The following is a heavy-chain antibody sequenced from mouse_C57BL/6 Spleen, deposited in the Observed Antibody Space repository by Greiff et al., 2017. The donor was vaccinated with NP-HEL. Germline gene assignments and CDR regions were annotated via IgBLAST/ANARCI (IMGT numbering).Heavy chain of an antibody. CDR2: INPNNGGT. CDR3: ARSGSTMVTRGVAY. V-gene: IGHV1-18*01. D-gene: IGHD2-2*01. J-gene: IGHJ3*01. CDR1: GYTFTDYN. Sequence: EVQLQQSGPELVKPGASVKIPCKASGYTFTDYNMDWVKQSHGKSLEWIGDINPNNGGTIYNQKFKGKATLTVDKSSSTAYMALRSLTSEDTAVYYCARSGSTMVTRGVAYWGQGTLVTVSA.